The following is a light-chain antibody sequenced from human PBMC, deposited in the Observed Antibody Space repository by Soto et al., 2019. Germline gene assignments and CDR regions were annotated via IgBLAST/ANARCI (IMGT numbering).Light chain of an antibody. CDR2: DAS. V-gene: IGKV3-11*01. Sequence: EIVSTQSPATLSLSPGERATLSCRASQSVSSYLAWYQQKPGQAPRLLIYDASNRATGIPARFSGSGSGTDFTLTISSLEPEDFAVYYCQERSKWPPITFGHVGRLEI. CDR1: QSVSSY. J-gene: IGKJ5*01. CDR3: QERSKWPPIT.